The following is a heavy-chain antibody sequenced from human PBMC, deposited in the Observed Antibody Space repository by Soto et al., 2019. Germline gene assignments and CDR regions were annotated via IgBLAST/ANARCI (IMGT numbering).Heavy chain of an antibody. D-gene: IGHD3-10*01. V-gene: IGHV3-9*01. CDR1: GFTFDDYA. Sequence: EVQLVESGGGLVQPGRSLRLSCAASGFTFDDYAMHWVRQAPGKGLEWVSGISWNSGSIGYADSVKGRFTISRDNAKNSLYLQMNSLRAEDTALYYCAKDMRYYGSGSYHAFDIWGQGIMVTVSS. CDR3: AKDMRYYGSGSYHAFDI. CDR2: ISWNSGSI. J-gene: IGHJ3*02.